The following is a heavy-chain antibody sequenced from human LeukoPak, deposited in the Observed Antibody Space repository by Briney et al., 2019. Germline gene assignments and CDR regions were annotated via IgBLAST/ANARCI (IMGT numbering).Heavy chain of an antibody. J-gene: IGHJ5*02. CDR1: GGSISSSNW. CDR3: ARGGTTVAGTFWFDP. CDR2: VYHTGSS. V-gene: IGHV4-4*02. Sequence: SETLSLNCAVSGGSISSSNWWSWVRQPPGKGLEWIGEVYHTGSSNYNPSLKSRVTISVDKSKSQFSLKLSSVTAADTAVYYCARGGTTVAGTFWFDPWGQGTLVTVSS. D-gene: IGHD6-19*01.